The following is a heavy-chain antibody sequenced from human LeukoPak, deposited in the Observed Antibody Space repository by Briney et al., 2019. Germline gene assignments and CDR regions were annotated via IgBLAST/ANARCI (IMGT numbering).Heavy chain of an antibody. Sequence: PGGSLRLSCAASGFTFSSSGMSWVRQAPGKGLEWLSAIRGSGDSTYYADSVKGRFTISRDNAKNSLYLQMNSLRAEDTAVYYCARDPLSSSSFDYWGQGTLVTVSS. CDR3: ARDPLSSSSFDY. CDR1: GFTFSSSG. V-gene: IGHV3-23*01. D-gene: IGHD6-13*01. CDR2: IRGSGDST. J-gene: IGHJ4*02.